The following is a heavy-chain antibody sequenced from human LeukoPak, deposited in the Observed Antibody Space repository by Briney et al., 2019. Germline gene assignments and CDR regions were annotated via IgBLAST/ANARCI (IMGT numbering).Heavy chain of an antibody. CDR1: GYNFANYW. CDR3: AKLLSSGSYSSHWFDP. J-gene: IGHJ5*02. Sequence: GESLKISCKGSGYNFANYWIGWVRQMPGKGLEWMGIIFPGDSDARYSPSFQGQVTISADKSISTAYLQWSSLKASDTAMYYCAKLLSSGSYSSHWFDPWGQGTLVPSPQ. D-gene: IGHD3-22*01. CDR2: IFPGDSDA. V-gene: IGHV5-51*01.